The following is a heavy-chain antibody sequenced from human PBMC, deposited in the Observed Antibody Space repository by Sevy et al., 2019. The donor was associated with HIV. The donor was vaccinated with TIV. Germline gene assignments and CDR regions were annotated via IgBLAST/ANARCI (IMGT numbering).Heavy chain of an antibody. D-gene: IGHD3-22*01. Sequence: GGSLRLSCAASGFTFSSYAMSWVRQAPGKGLEWVSAISGSGGSTYYADSVKGRFTISRDNSKNTLYLQINSLRAEDTAVYYCAKESPGYNYDSSGSLDYWGQGTLVTVSS. CDR2: ISGSGGST. J-gene: IGHJ4*02. CDR3: AKESPGYNYDSSGSLDY. V-gene: IGHV3-23*01. CDR1: GFTFSSYA.